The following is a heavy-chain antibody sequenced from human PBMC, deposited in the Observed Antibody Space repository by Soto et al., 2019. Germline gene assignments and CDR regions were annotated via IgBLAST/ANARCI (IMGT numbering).Heavy chain of an antibody. V-gene: IGHV4-59*12. CDR2: IYYSGST. CDR3: ARENLAAAGTRWFDP. CDR1: GGSISSYY. Sequence: QVQLQESSPGLVKPSETLSLTCTVSGGSISSYYWSWIRQPPGKGLEWIGYIYYSGSTNYNPSLKSRVTISVDTSKNQFSLKLSSVTAADTAVYYCARENLAAAGTRWFDPWGQGTLVTVSS. J-gene: IGHJ5*02. D-gene: IGHD6-13*01.